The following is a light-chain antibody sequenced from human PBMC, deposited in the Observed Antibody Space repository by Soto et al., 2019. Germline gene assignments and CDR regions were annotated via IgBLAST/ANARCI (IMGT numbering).Light chain of an antibody. J-gene: IGKJ1*01. CDR3: QKYNSAPWT. V-gene: IGKV1-27*01. Sequence: TQSTGTLSLSPGERATLSCRASQGISNYLAWYQQKPGKVPKLLIYAASTLQSGVPSRFSGSGSGTDFTLTISSLQPEDVATYYCQKYNSAPWTFGQGTKVEIK. CDR1: QGISNY. CDR2: AAS.